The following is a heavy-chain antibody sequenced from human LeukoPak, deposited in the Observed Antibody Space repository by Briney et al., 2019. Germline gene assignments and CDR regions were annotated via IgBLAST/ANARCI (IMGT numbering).Heavy chain of an antibody. D-gene: IGHD3-22*01. CDR2: ISAYNGNT. J-gene: IGHJ4*02. V-gene: IGHV1-18*01. CDR1: GYTFTSYG. Sequence: GASVKVSCKASGYTFTSYGISWVRQAPGQGLEWMGWISAYNGNTNYAQKLQGRVTMTTDTSTSTACMELRSLRSDDTAVYYCARDGSPYYYDSSGYNYWGQGTLVTVSS. CDR3: ARDGSPYYYDSSGYNY.